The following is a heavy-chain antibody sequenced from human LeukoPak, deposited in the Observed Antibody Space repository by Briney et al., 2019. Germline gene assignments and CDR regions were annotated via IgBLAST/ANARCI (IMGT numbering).Heavy chain of an antibody. D-gene: IGHD5-12*01. J-gene: IGHJ6*03. CDR1: GGSFSGYY. Sequence: PSETLSLTCAVYGGSFSGYYWSWIRQPPGKGLEWIGEINHSGSTNYNPSLKSRVTISVDTSKNQFSLKLSSVTAADTAVYYCARGYSGYDYPLYYYYYMDVWGKGTTVTVSS. CDR2: INHSGST. V-gene: IGHV4-34*01. CDR3: ARGYSGYDYPLYYYYYMDV.